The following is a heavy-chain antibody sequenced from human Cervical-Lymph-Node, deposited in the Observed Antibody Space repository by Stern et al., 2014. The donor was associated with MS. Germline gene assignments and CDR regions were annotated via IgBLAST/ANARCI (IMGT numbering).Heavy chain of an antibody. CDR3: ARHPYSGDFSYGGGFDY. J-gene: IGHJ4*02. CDR1: GYSFTTHW. V-gene: IGHV5-51*01. D-gene: IGHD1-26*01. CDR2: VYPGDSYT. Sequence: EVQLVQSGAEVKKSGESLKTSCKGSGYSFTTHWIAWVRQTPGKGLEWMGIVYPGDSYTTYSPSFQGQVTISADKSINTAYLHWSSLKASDTAMYYCARHPYSGDFSYGGGFDYWGQGTLVTVSS.